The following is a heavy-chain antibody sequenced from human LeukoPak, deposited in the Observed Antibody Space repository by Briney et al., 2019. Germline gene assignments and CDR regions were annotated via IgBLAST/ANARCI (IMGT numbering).Heavy chain of an antibody. J-gene: IGHJ4*02. CDR2: INPNSGGT. D-gene: IGHD2-2*01. V-gene: IGHV1-2*02. Sequence: ASVKVSCKASGYTFTGYYMHWVRQAPGQGLEWMGWINPNSGGTNYAQKFQGRVTMTRDTSISTAYMELSRLRSEDTAVYYCARAECSSTSCYFLIDYWGQGTLVTVSS. CDR1: GYTFTGYY. CDR3: ARAECSSTSCYFLIDY.